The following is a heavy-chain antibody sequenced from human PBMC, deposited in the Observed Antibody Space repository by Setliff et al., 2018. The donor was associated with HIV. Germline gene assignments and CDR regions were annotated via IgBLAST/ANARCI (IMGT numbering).Heavy chain of an antibody. J-gene: IGHJ4*02. CDR1: GGSISSDNSH. V-gene: IGHV4-31*03. CDR2: IHYSGST. Sequence: PSETLSLTCTASGGSISSDNSHWSWIRQHPGKGLEWIGFIHYSGSTYYNPSLKSRLTISLDTSENQFALKLRSVTAADTAVYYCARSSPPAQFGGIIGPYFDCRGQGTLVTVSS. D-gene: IGHD3-16*01. CDR3: ARSSPPAQFGGIIGPYFDC.